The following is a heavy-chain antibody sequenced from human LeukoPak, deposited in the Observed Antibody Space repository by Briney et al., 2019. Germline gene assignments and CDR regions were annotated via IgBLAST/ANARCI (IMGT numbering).Heavy chain of an antibody. Sequence: TGGSLRLSCIASGSTFSSYWMQWVRQAPGKGLVWVSRINSDGSSPSYADSVKGRFTISRDNSKHTLYLQMNNLSAEDTAVYYCVRDTSGSFPYWGQGTLVTVSS. D-gene: IGHD2-15*01. CDR1: GSTFSSYW. V-gene: IGHV3-74*01. CDR3: VRDTSGSFPY. CDR2: INSDGSSP. J-gene: IGHJ4*02.